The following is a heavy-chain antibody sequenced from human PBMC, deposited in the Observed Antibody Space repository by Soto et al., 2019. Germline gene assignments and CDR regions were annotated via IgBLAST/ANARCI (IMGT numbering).Heavy chain of an antibody. Sequence: GGSLRLSCAASGFTFSSYWMHWVRQAPGKGLVWVSRINSDGSSTSYADSVKGRFTISRDNAKNTLSLQMNSLRAEDTAVYYCASPGRYSSGWRNAFDIWGQGTMVT. CDR3: ASPGRYSSGWRNAFDI. V-gene: IGHV3-74*01. CDR1: GFTFSSYW. CDR2: INSDGSST. D-gene: IGHD6-19*01. J-gene: IGHJ3*02.